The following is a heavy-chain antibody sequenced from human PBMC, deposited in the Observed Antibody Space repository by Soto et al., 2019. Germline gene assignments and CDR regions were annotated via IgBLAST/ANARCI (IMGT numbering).Heavy chain of an antibody. V-gene: IGHV3-23*01. CDR2: VQSNQVT. D-gene: IGHD3-22*01. Sequence: PGGSLRLSCQASGFTFSIYAMSWVRQAPGKGLEWVALVQSNQVTYYADSVKGRFTVSRDNSKNTVYLQMDSLRVEDTAVYYCATGRYNSGSIDYWGQGTLVTVSS. CDR3: ATGRYNSGSIDY. CDR1: GFTFSIYA. J-gene: IGHJ4*02.